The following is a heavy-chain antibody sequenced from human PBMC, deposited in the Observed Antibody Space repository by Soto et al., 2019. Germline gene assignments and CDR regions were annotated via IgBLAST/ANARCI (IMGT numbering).Heavy chain of an antibody. CDR3: ARGKYSSSSYYYYGMDV. D-gene: IGHD6-6*01. CDR1: GFSFTGYY. V-gene: IGHV1-2*02. J-gene: IGHJ6*02. CDR2: INAHSGGT. Sequence: ASVKVSCKASGFSFTGYYIHLLRQAPGQGLEWLGWINAHSGGTEYAQKFQGRVTITADESTSTAYMELSSLRSEDTAVYYCARGKYSSSSYYYYGMDVWGQGTTVTVSS.